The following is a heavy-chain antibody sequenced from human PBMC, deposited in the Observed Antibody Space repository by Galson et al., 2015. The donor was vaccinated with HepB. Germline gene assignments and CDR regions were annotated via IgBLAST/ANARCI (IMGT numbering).Heavy chain of an antibody. Sequence: SLRLSCAASGFTFSSYSMNWVRQAPGKGLEWVSSISSSSSYIYYADSVKGRFTISRDNAKNSLYLQMNSLRAEDTAVYYCARDSYGDFSWFDPWGQGTLVTVSS. D-gene: IGHD4-17*01. J-gene: IGHJ5*02. V-gene: IGHV3-21*01. CDR1: GFTFSSYS. CDR3: ARDSYGDFSWFDP. CDR2: ISSSSSYI.